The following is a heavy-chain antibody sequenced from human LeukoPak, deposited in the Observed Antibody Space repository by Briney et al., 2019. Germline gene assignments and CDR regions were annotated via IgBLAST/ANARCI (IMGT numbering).Heavy chain of an antibody. J-gene: IGHJ4*02. Sequence: GGSLRLSCAASGFTSDDYAMHWVRQAPGKGLEWVSGISWNSGSIGYADSVKGRFTISRDNAKNSLYLQMNSLRAEDAALYYCAKEGSGWRSPFDYWGQGTLVTVSS. CDR3: AKEGSGWRSPFDY. CDR1: GFTSDDYA. CDR2: ISWNSGSI. D-gene: IGHD6-19*01. V-gene: IGHV3-9*02.